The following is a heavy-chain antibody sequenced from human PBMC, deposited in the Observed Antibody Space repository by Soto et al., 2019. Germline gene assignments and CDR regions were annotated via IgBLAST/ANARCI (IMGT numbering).Heavy chain of an antibody. V-gene: IGHV4-39*02. J-gene: IGHJ5*02. CDR2: IYYSGNT. CDR3: ARYSYDSGGSRFGH. CDR1: GGSIRSSGYY. Sequence: TSETLSLTCTVSGGSIRSSGYYWGWIRQPPGKGLEWIGSIYYSGNTYYNPSLKSRVTISVDTSKNHFSLKLSSVTAADTAVYYCARYSYDSGGSRFGHCGHLPLVTVSS. D-gene: IGHD3-22*01.